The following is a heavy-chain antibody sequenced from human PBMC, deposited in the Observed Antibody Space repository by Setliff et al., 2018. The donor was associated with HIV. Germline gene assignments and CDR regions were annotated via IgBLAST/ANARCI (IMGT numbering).Heavy chain of an antibody. D-gene: IGHD2-15*01. CDR1: GYSISSGYY. CDR2: IYHSGRI. J-gene: IGHJ4*02. V-gene: IGHV4-38-2*01. CDR3: ARGKDPGLYFDN. Sequence: SETLSLTCAVSGYSISSGYYWGWIRQPPGRGLEWIGNIYHSGRINYNPSLKSRLTVSIDTSKNHLSLKVISVSVADTAMYFCARGKDPGLYFDNWRQGTLVTVPQ.